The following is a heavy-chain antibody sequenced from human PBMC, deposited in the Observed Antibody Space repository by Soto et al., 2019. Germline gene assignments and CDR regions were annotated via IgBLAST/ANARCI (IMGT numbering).Heavy chain of an antibody. CDR1: GCSMLSYY. V-gene: IGHV4-59*08. J-gene: IGHJ4*02. D-gene: IGHD5-12*01. CDR3: ARRIVATETCDY. CDR2: IYYAGST. Sequence: SETLSLTCTVSGCSMLSYYWSWIRQPPGRGLEWIGFIYYAGSTKYNPSLNSRVTISVDTSKNQFSLTVTSVTAADTAVYYCARRIVATETCDYWGQGTLVTVS.